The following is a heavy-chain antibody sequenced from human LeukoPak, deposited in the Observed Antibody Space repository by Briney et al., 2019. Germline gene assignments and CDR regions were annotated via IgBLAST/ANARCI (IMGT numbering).Heavy chain of an antibody. CDR2: INPSGGST. CDR1: GYTFTNYY. Sequence: ASVKVSCKASGYTFTNYYIHWVRQAPGQGLEWMGIINPSGGSTNFAQKFQGRVTITKDTSADTAYMELSRLTSEDTAVYYCARDIWGDTSENSLYNWFDPWGQGTLVTVSS. V-gene: IGHV1-46*01. D-gene: IGHD3-22*01. J-gene: IGHJ5*02. CDR3: ARDIWGDTSENSLYNWFDP.